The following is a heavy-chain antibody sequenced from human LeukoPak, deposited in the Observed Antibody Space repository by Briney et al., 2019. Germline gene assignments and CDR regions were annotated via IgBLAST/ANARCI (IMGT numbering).Heavy chain of an antibody. V-gene: IGHV4-59*08. CDR3: ASSSMVRDPLLSDP. J-gene: IGHJ5*02. CDR2: IYYSGST. CDR1: GGSISSYY. D-gene: IGHD3-10*01. Sequence: SETLSLTCTVSGGSISSYYWSWIRQPPGKGLEWIGYIYYSGSTNYNPSLKSRVTISVDTSKNQFSLKLSSVTAADTAVYYCASSSMVRDPLLSDPWGQGTLVTVSS.